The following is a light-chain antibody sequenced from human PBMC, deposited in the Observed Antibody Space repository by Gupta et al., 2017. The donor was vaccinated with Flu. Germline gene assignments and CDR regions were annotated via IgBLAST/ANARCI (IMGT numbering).Light chain of an antibody. Sequence: QSVLTQPPSASGTPGQRVPISCSGSSSNIGSNSVNWYQQLPRTAPRLLIYNNNRRPSGVPDRFSGSKSGTSASLVISGLQSEDEAEYYCAALDDSLNGPVFGGGTRVTVL. J-gene: IGLJ2*01. CDR3: AALDDSLNGPV. V-gene: IGLV1-44*01. CDR2: NNN. CDR1: SSNIGSNS.